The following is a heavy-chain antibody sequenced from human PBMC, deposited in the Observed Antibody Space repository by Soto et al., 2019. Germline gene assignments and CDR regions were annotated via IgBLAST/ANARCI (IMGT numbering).Heavy chain of an antibody. J-gene: IGHJ6*02. D-gene: IGHD2-21*02. V-gene: IGHV4-59*01. Sequence: QVQLQESGPGLVKPSETLSLTCTVSGGTISRYYWSWIRQPPGKGLEWIGYMYNTGSTVYNPSFKGPATIAVDTSKNLFSLKLNSVTAADTAVYYCARDLWGYCGTACYPLDVWCQGTTVTVSS. CDR2: MYNTGST. CDR3: ARDLWGYCGTACYPLDV. CDR1: GGTISRYY.